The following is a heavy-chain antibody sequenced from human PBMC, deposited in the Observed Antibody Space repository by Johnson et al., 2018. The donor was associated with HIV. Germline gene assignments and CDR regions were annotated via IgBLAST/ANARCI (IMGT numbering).Heavy chain of an antibody. CDR2: ISYDGSNK. V-gene: IGHV3-30*13. Sequence: QVQLVESGGGVVQPGRSLRLSCAASGFTFSTFGMHWVRQAPGKGLEWVAVISYDGSNKYYADYVEGRFTISRDNSKNRLYLQMNSLRDEDTAVYYCAKDLGQRVGAPAYYALDIWGQGTMVTVSS. CDR3: AKDLGQRVGAPAYYALDI. J-gene: IGHJ3*02. CDR1: GFTFSTFG. D-gene: IGHD1-26*01.